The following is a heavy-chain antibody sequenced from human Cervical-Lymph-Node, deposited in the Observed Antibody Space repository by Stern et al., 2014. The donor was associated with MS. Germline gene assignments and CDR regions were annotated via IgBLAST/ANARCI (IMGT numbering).Heavy chain of an antibody. V-gene: IGHV4-61*01. Sequence: VQLVESGPGLVKPSETLSLTCTVSGASVTSASYYWTWIRQPPGKGLEXIGYISYSGSTNYNPSLKSRVTILVDTSKNQFSLKLSAVTAADTAVYYCARDPLGHYYFDYWGQGTLVTVSS. J-gene: IGHJ4*02. CDR3: ARDPLGHYYFDY. D-gene: IGHD3-16*01. CDR2: ISYSGST. CDR1: GASVTSASYY.